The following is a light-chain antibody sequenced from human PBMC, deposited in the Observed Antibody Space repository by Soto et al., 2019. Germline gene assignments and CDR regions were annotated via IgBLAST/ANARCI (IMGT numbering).Light chain of an antibody. CDR2: GAS. J-gene: IGKJ1*01. Sequence: EIVMTQSLATQCVCAGERASLACRASQSVSRNLAWYQQKPGQAPRLLIYGASTRATGIPSRFSGSGSGTECTLTISSLQSEDFAVYYCQQYNNWWTVGQGTKVDI. CDR1: QSVSRN. V-gene: IGKV3-15*01. CDR3: QQYNNWWT.